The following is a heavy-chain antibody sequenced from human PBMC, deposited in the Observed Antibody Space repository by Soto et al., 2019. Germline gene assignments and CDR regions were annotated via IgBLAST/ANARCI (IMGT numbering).Heavy chain of an antibody. CDR3: AKDAIAVAGTDYFDY. V-gene: IGHV3-30*18. CDR1: GFTFSSYG. CDR2: ISYDGSNK. J-gene: IGHJ4*02. Sequence: GGSLRLSCAASGFTFSSYGMHWVRQAPGKGLEWVAVISYDGSNKYYADSVKGRFTISRDNSKNTLYLQMNSLRAEDTAVYYCAKDAIAVAGTDYFDYWGQGTLVTVSS. D-gene: IGHD6-19*01.